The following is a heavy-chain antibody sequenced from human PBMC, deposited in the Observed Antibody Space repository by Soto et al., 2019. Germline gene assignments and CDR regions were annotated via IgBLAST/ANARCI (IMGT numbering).Heavy chain of an antibody. J-gene: IGHJ4*02. CDR1: GGSFSGYY. CDR3: ASLIAAAGTPRYYFDY. Sequence: QVQLQQWGAGLLKPSETLSRTCAVYGGSFSGYYWSWIRQPPGKGLEWIGEINHSGSTNYNPSLKSRVTISVDTSKNQFSLKLSSVPAADTAVYYCASLIAAAGTPRYYFDYWGQGTLVTVSS. CDR2: INHSGST. V-gene: IGHV4-34*01. D-gene: IGHD6-13*01.